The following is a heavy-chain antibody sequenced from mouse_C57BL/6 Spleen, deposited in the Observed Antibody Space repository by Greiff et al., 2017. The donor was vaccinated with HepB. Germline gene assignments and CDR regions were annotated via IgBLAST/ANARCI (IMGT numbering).Heavy chain of an antibody. CDR3: ARSKAYYYAMDY. V-gene: IGHV1-54*01. CDR1: GYAFTNYL. J-gene: IGHJ4*01. CDR2: INPGSGGT. Sequence: QVQLKESGAELVRPGTSVKVSCKASGYAFTNYLIEWVKQRPGQGLEWIGVINPGSGGTNYNEKFKGKATLTADKSSSTAYMQLSSLTSEDSAVYFCARSKAYYYAMDYWGQGTSVTVSS. D-gene: IGHD2-10*01.